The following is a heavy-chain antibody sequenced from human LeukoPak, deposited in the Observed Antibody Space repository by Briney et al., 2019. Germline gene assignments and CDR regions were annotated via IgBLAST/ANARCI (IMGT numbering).Heavy chain of an antibody. J-gene: IGHJ4*02. CDR3: AKDSNPSGSYYLFYFDY. Sequence: GGSLRLSCAASGFTFSSYGMHWVRQAPGKGLEWVAFIRYDGSNKYYADSVKGRFTISRDNSKNTLYLQMNSLRAEDTAVYYCAKDSNPSGSYYLFYFDYWGQGTLVTVSS. CDR2: IRYDGSNK. V-gene: IGHV3-30*02. CDR1: GFTFSSYG. D-gene: IGHD1-26*01.